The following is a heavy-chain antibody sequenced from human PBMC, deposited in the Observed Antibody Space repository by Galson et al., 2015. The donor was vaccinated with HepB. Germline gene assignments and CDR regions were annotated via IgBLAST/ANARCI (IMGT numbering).Heavy chain of an antibody. Sequence: SVKVSCKASGGTFTGYYMHWVRQAPGQGLEWMGRINPNSGGTNYAQKFQGRVTMTRDTSISTAYMELSRLRSDDTAVYYCARDERGDTMVQGVIITLSATAGWGYWGQGTLVTVSS. V-gene: IGHV1-2*06. D-gene: IGHD3-10*01. CDR3: ARDERGDTMVQGVIITLSATAGWGY. CDR1: GGTFTGYY. CDR2: INPNSGGT. J-gene: IGHJ4*02.